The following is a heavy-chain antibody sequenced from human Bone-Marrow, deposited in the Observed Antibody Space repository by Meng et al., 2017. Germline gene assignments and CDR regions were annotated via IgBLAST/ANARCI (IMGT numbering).Heavy chain of an antibody. CDR3: ATRMIAAAGTGVPDY. CDR1: GFTFSSYA. CDR2: ISWNSGSI. D-gene: IGHD6-13*01. V-gene: IGHV3-9*01. J-gene: IGHJ4*02. Sequence: SLKISCAASGFTFSSYAMHWVRQAPGKGLEWVSGISWNSGSIGYADSVKGRFTISRDNAKNSLYLQMNSLRAEDTALYYCATRMIAAAGTGVPDYWGQGTLVTVSS.